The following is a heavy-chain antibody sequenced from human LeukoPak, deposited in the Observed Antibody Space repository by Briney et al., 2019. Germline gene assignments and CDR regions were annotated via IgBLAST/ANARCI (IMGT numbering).Heavy chain of an antibody. CDR3: LRDPSSGGSRGY. CDR2: LSSSSDYI. J-gene: IGHJ4*02. Sequence: GGSLRLTRAASGFTFSSHSMNSVRQAPGKGLERVSSLSSSSDYIFYADSVKGRFTISRDNAKNSLYLQMNSLRAEDTAVYYCLRDPSSGGSRGYWGQGTLVTVSS. V-gene: IGHV3-21*01. CDR1: GFTFSSHS. D-gene: IGHD2-15*01.